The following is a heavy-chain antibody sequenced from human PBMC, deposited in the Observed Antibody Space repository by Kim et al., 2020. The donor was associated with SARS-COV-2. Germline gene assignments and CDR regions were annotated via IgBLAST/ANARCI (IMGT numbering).Heavy chain of an antibody. Sequence: SETLSLTCAVYGGSLSGSYWSWIRQPPGEGLEWIGEVNHRGTTIYNPSLESRVTLSVDTSKNQFSLKLNSVTAADTAVYYLARGVPGFDSSGYFNYWGQG. CDR3: ARGVPGFDSSGYFNY. CDR1: GGSLSGSY. D-gene: IGHD3-22*01. J-gene: IGHJ4*02. V-gene: IGHV4-34*01. CDR2: VNHRGTT.